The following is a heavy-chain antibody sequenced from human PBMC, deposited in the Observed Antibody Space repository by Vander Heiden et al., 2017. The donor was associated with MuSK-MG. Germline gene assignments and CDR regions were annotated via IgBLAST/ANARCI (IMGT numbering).Heavy chain of an antibody. J-gene: IGHJ4*02. Sequence: GESGGGSVQPGGSLRLSCAASGFTFDDYAMHWVRQAPGKGLEWVSGISWNSDIKVYADSVKGRFIISRDNAKNSLALQMNSLRSEDTAFYYCAKDGSSSSSYDSWGQGTLVTVSS. D-gene: IGHD6-6*01. CDR3: AKDGSSSSSYDS. CDR2: ISWNSDIK. V-gene: IGHV3-9*01. CDR1: GFTFDDYA.